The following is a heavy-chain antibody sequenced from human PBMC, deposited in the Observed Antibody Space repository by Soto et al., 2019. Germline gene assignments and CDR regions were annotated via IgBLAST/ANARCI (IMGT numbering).Heavy chain of an antibody. D-gene: IGHD1-1*01. J-gene: IGHJ5*02. CDR1: EYSFANQW. CDR3: TKRVNDVSKPSPWFGA. Sequence: PGESLKISCKGSEYSFANQWIGWVRQMSGKGLEWVGIISPDTSRTLYSPSLQGQVTISDDKSISTVYLQWNSLQASDTAMYYCTKRVNDVSKPSPWFGACGEGTLVT. CDR2: ISPDTSRT. V-gene: IGHV5-51*01.